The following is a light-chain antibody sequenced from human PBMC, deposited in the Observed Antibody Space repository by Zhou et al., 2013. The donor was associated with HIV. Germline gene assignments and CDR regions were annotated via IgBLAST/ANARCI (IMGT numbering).Light chain of an antibody. Sequence: DIQMTQSPSSLSASVGDTVTITCRASRGIHNYLAWFQHRPGKAPKLLIYAASSLQSGVPSRFSGSGSGTDFTLTISSLQPEDFATYYCQQSYSTPRTFGGGTKVEIK. CDR1: RGIHNY. V-gene: IGKV1-39*01. J-gene: IGKJ4*01. CDR3: QQSYSTPRT. CDR2: AAS.